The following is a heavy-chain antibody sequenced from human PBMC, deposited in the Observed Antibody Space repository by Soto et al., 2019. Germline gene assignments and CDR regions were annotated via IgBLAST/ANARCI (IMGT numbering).Heavy chain of an antibody. Sequence: QVQLEESGGGVVQPGRSLRLSCAASGFTFSTYGIHWVRQAPGKGLEWVAVIWYDGSNKYYADSVKGRFTISRDNSKNTVYLQMNSLRAEDXAXXXXXXXXXXXFDYWGQGTLVTVSS. J-gene: IGHJ4*02. V-gene: IGHV3-33*01. CDR2: IWYDGSNK. CDR3: XXXXXXXFDY. CDR1: GFTFSTYG.